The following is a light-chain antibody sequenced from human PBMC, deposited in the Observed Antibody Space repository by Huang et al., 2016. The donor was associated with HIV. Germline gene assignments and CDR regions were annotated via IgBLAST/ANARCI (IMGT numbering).Light chain of an antibody. J-gene: IGKJ4*01. V-gene: IGKV3-15*01. Sequence: EIVMTQSPATLSVSPGERATLSCRASQIVSSNLAWYQHKPGQAPRLLIYGSSTRATGIPARFSGSGSGTEFTLTISSLQSEDFAVYSCQQYNNWPLTFGGGTKVEIK. CDR3: QQYNNWPLT. CDR2: GSS. CDR1: QIVSSN.